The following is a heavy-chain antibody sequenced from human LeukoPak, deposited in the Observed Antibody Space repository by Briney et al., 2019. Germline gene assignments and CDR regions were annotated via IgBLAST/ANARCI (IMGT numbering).Heavy chain of an antibody. D-gene: IGHD6-13*01. V-gene: IGHV3-9*01. CDR2: ISWNSGSI. CDR1: GFTFDDYA. CDR3: ARAGYSSSLYGPYYYMDV. J-gene: IGHJ6*03. Sequence: GGSLRLSCAASGFTFDDYAMHWVRQAPGKGLEWVLGISWNSGSIGYADSVKGRFTISRDNAKNSLYLQMNSLRAEDTAVYYCARAGYSSSLYGPYYYMDVWGKGTTVTVSS.